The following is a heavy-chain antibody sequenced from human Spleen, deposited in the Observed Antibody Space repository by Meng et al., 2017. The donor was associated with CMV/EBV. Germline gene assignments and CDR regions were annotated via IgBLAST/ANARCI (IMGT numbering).Heavy chain of an antibody. Sequence: CPVSGGSLRSGDYFWSWVRQHPGKGLEWIGYIYHSGSTYSNPSLKSRVTISVDTSKNQFSLKLSSVTAADTAVYYCARVVWGSGFDYWGQGTLVTVSS. V-gene: IGHV4-31*03. D-gene: IGHD3-10*01. CDR1: GGSLRSGDYF. CDR3: ARVVWGSGFDY. CDR2: IYHSGST. J-gene: IGHJ4*02.